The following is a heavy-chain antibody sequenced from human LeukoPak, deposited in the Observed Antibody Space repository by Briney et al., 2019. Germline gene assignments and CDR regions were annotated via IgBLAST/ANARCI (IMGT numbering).Heavy chain of an antibody. J-gene: IGHJ4*02. D-gene: IGHD1-20*01. Sequence: SETLSLTCTVSGGSISSSSYYWGWIRQPPGKGLEWIGSISYSGSTYYNPCLKSRVTIFVDTSKNQFSLKLSSVTAADTALYYCARRITGTTSDSFDYWGQGTLVTVSS. CDR1: GGSISSSSYY. V-gene: IGHV4-39*01. CDR2: ISYSGST. CDR3: ARRITGTTSDSFDY.